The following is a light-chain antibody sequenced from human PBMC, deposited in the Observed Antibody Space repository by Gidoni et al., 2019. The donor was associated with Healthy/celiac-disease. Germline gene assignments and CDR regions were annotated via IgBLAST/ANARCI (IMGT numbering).Light chain of an antibody. Sequence: PDSLAVSLGERATINCKSSQSVLYSSNNKNYLAWYQQKPGQPPKLLIYWASTRESGVPDRFSGSGSGTDFTLTISSLQAEDVAVYYCQQYYSTPPTFGPGTKVDIK. CDR1: QSVLYSSNNKNY. CDR3: QQYYSTPPT. J-gene: IGKJ3*01. V-gene: IGKV4-1*01. CDR2: WAS.